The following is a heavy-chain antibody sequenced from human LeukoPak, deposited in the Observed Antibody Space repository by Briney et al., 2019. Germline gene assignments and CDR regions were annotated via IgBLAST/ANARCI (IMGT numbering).Heavy chain of an antibody. CDR3: ATFGVIVRTDYLDY. CDR2: ITANGDAT. J-gene: IGHJ4*02. D-gene: IGHD3-3*01. CDR1: GFIFRSYA. Sequence: GGSLRLSCVGSGFIFRSYAVTWVRQAPGKGLEWVSSITANGDATYYADSVKGRFTISRDNSKNTLYLQMSSLRAEDTAVYYCATFGVIVRTDYLDYWGRGALVAVSP. V-gene: IGHV3-23*01.